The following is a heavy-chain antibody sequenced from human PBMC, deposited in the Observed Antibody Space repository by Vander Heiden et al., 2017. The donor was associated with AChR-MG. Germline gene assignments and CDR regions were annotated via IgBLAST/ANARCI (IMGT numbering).Heavy chain of an antibody. CDR1: GYTLTELS. J-gene: IGHJ5*02. Sequence: QVQLVQSGAEVKKPGASVKVSCKVSGYTLTELSMHWVRQAPGKGLEWMGGFDPEDGETIYAQKFQGRVTMTEDTSTDTAYMERSRMRSEETAVYYCATGAYYFIVGSGYTSWWFDPWGQVTLVTVSS. CDR3: ATGAYYFIVGSGYTSWWFDP. D-gene: IGHD2-15*01. V-gene: IGHV1-24*01. CDR2: FDPEDGET.